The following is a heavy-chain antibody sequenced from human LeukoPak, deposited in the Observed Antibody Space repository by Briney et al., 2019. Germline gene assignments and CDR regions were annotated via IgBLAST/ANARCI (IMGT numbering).Heavy chain of an antibody. V-gene: IGHV4-4*02. D-gene: IGHD3-22*01. J-gene: IGHJ3*02. CDR1: GGSISSNNW. CDR2: FYHSGST. Sequence: SETLSLTCGVSGGSISSNNWWRWVRQPPGKGLGWIGEFYHSGSTNYNPSLRGRVTISVDNSKNKFSLKMSCVTAADTAVYYCARTTGDYYDSMENAFDIWGQGTKVTVSS. CDR3: ARTTGDYYDSMENAFDI.